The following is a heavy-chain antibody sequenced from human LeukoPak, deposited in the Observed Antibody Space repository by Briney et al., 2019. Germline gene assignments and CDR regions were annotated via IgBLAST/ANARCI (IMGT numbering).Heavy chain of an antibody. CDR2: ISSSTSYI. J-gene: IGHJ4*02. CDR3: ARDSGWGGYYMPLGPDY. V-gene: IGHV3-21*01. CDR1: GFTFSSYS. D-gene: IGHD3-3*01. Sequence: PGGSLRLSCAASGFTFSSYSMNWVRQAPGKGLEWVSSISSSTSYIYYADSVKGRFTISRDNAKNSLYLQMNSLRAEDTAVYCCARDSGWGGYYMPLGPDYWGQGTLVTVSS.